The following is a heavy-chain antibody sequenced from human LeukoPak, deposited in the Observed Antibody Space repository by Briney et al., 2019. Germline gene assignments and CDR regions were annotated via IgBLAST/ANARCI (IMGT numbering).Heavy chain of an antibody. J-gene: IGHJ4*02. CDR3: ARLRHSNSWRGYFDY. V-gene: IGHV1-3*01. CDR2: INAGNGNT. CDR1: GYTFTSYA. Sequence: ASVKVSCKASGYTFTSYAMHWVRQAPGQRLEWMGWINAGNGNTKYSQKFQGRVTITRDTSASTAYMELSSLRSEDTAVYYCARLRHSNSWRGYFDYWGQGTLVTVSS. D-gene: IGHD6-13*01.